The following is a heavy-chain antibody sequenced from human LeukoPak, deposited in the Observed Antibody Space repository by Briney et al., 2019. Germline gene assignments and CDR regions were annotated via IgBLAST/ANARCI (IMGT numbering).Heavy chain of an antibody. D-gene: IGHD2-2*03. V-gene: IGHV3-30*18. CDR3: AKDLDIVVVPAVPDY. Sequence: PGGSLGLSCAASGFTFSSYGMHWVGQAPGKGLEWVAVISYDGSNKDYADSVKGRFTISRDNSKNTLYLQMNSLRPEDTAVYYCAKDLDIVVVPAVPDYWGQGTLVTVSS. CDR2: ISYDGSNK. J-gene: IGHJ4*02. CDR1: GFTFSSYG.